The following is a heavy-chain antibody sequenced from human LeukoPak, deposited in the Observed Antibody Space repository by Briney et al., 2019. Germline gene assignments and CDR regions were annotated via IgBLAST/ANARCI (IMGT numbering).Heavy chain of an antibody. Sequence: SWIRQPXGKGLEWIGEINHSGSTNYNPSLKSRVTISVDTSKNQFSLKLSSVTAADTAAYYCARAGRYGSSWYGVGNWFDPWGQGTLVTVSS. V-gene: IGHV4-34*01. D-gene: IGHD6-13*01. CDR3: ARAGRYGSSWYGVGNWFDP. CDR2: INHSGST. J-gene: IGHJ5*02.